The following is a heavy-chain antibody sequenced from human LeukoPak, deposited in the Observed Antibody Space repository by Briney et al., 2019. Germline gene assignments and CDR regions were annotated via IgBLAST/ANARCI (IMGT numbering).Heavy chain of an antibody. CDR3: AKDKGGGYGNDGFDI. V-gene: IGHV3-30*18. D-gene: IGHD3-16*01. Sequence: TGRSLRLSCAASGFTFSSYGMHWVRQAPGKGLEWVAVISYDGSNQYYADSVKGRFTISRDNSKNTLYLQMNSLRAEDTAVYYCAKDKGGGYGNDGFDIWGRGTMVTVSS. J-gene: IGHJ3*02. CDR2: ISYDGSNQ. CDR1: GFTFSSYG.